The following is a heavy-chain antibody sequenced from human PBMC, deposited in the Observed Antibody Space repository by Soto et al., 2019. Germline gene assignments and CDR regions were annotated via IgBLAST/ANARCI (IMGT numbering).Heavy chain of an antibody. CDR2: ISAYNGNT. V-gene: IGHV1-18*01. CDR1: GYTFTSYG. D-gene: IGHD2-21*01. Sequence: ASVKVSCKASGYTFTSYGISWVRQAPGQGLEWMGWISAYNGNTNYAQKLQGRVTMTTDTSTSTAYMELRSLRSDDTAVYYCARDHEDIVVVIALDPFDDWGKGTLVTVSS. CDR3: ARDHEDIVVVIALDPFDD. J-gene: IGHJ4*02.